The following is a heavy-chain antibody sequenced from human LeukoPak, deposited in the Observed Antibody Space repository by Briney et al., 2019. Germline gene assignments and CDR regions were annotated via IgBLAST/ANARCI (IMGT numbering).Heavy chain of an antibody. CDR2: ISGSGGST. V-gene: IGHV3-23*01. D-gene: IGHD3-22*01. Sequence: GGSLRLSCAASGFTFSSYAMSWVRQAPGKGLEWVSAISGSGGSTYYADSVKGRFTISRDSSKNTLYLQMNSLRAEDTAVYYCAKDEYYYDSSGPQDYWGQGTLVTVSS. CDR1: GFTFSSYA. CDR3: AKDEYYYDSSGPQDY. J-gene: IGHJ4*02.